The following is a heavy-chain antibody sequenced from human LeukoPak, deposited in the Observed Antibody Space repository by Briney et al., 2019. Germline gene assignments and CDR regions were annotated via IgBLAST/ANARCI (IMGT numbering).Heavy chain of an antibody. V-gene: IGHV3-9*01. CDR2: ISWNSGSI. D-gene: IGHD2-21*02. CDR1: GSTLDDYA. CDR3: ARGFVVVTAIADY. J-gene: IGHJ4*02. Sequence: GGSLRLSCAASGSTLDDYAMHWVRHAPGKGLEWVSGISWNSGSIGYADSVKGRFTISRDNAKNSLYLQMNSLRAEDTAVYYCARGFVVVTAIADYWGQGTLVTVSS.